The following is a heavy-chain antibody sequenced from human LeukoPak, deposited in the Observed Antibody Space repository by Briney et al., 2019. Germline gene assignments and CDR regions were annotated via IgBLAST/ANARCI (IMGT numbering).Heavy chain of an antibody. CDR2: ISGSGGRT. CDR1: GFSFSSYA. V-gene: IGHV3-23*01. J-gene: IGHJ5*02. Sequence: GGSLRLSCAASGFSFSSYAMNWVRHAPGKGLEWVSIISGSGGRTYYADSAKGRFTISRDTSKNTLYLQMNSLRAEDTAVYYCAKVSDILTGYYEAWGQGTLVTVSS. CDR3: AKVSDILTGYYEA. D-gene: IGHD3-9*01.